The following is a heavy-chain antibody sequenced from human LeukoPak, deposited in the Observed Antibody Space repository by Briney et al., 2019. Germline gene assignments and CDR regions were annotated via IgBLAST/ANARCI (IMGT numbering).Heavy chain of an antibody. CDR2: INHSGCT. D-gene: IGHD3-16*02. CDR1: GGSISSYY. Sequence: PSETLSLTCTVSGGSISSYYWSWIRQPPGKGLEWIGEINHSGCTNYNPSLKSRVTISVDTSKNQFSLKLSSVTAADTAVYYCAREVHVWGSYRSPRHYYLDYWGQGTLVTVSS. J-gene: IGHJ4*02. CDR3: AREVHVWGSYRSPRHYYLDY. V-gene: IGHV4-34*01.